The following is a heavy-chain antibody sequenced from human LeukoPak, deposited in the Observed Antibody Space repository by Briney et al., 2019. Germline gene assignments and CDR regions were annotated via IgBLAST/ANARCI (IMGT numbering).Heavy chain of an antibody. CDR1: GGSISSYY. J-gene: IGHJ6*02. V-gene: IGHV4-59*08. Sequence: PSETLFLTCTVSGGSISSYYWSWIRQPPGKGLEWIGYIYCSGSTNYNPSLKSRVTISVDTSKNQFSLKLSSVTAADTAVYYCARTLETYYYYYGMDVWGQGTTVTVSS. CDR3: ARTLETYYYYYGMDV. D-gene: IGHD5-24*01. CDR2: IYCSGST.